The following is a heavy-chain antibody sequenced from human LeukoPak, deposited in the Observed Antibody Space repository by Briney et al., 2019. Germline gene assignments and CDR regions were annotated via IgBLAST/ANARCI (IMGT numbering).Heavy chain of an antibody. Sequence: GGSLRLSCTASGFPFSDYSMNWVRQAPGKGLEWVANVKQDGTEKFYVDSVKGRFTISRDNGKNSLYLQMNSLRVEDTAIYYCARAGGTSWADYWGQGTLVTVSS. CDR2: VKQDGTEK. J-gene: IGHJ4*02. CDR3: ARAGGTSWADY. D-gene: IGHD6-13*01. V-gene: IGHV3-7*01. CDR1: GFPFSDYS.